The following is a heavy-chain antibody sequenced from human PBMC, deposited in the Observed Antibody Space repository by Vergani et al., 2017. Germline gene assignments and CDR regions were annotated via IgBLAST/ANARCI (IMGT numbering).Heavy chain of an antibody. Sequence: QMQLVQSGPEVKKPGTSVKVSCKASGFTFTSSAVQWVRQARGQRLEWIGWIVVGSGNTNYAQKFQERVTITRDVSTSTAYMELSSLRSEDTAVYYCAADIQRRYYYMDVWGKGTTVTVSS. J-gene: IGHJ6*03. V-gene: IGHV1-58*01. CDR3: AADIQRRYYYMDV. CDR2: IVVGSGNT. D-gene: IGHD2-2*03. CDR1: GFTFTSSA.